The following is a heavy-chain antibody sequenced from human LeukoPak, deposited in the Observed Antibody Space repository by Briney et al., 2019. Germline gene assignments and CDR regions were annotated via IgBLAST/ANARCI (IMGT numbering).Heavy chain of an antibody. CDR3: ARANNWNYALGY. CDR2: ISYDGSYK. D-gene: IGHD1-7*01. CDR1: GFSFSSYA. J-gene: IGHJ4*02. V-gene: IGHV3-30*04. Sequence: PGGSLRLSCAASGFSFSSYAMHWVRQAPGKGLEWVALISYDGSYKYYADSVKGRFTISRDISKNTLHLQMDSLRSDDTAMYYCARANNWNYALGYWGQGTLVTVSS.